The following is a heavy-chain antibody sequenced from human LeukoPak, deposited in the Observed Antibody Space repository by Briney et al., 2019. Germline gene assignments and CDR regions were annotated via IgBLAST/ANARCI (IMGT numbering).Heavy chain of an antibody. CDR3: ARRGSLMGDVFDI. CDR1: GGSISSSSYY. D-gene: IGHD2-15*01. CDR2: MYYGGST. V-gene: IGHV4-39*01. J-gene: IGHJ3*02. Sequence: PSETLSLTCTVSGGSISSSSYYWGWIRQPPGKGLEWIGSMYYGGSTYYNPSLKSRVTISVDTSKNQFSLKLRFVTAAGTAVHYCARRGSLMGDVFDIWGQGTMVTVSS.